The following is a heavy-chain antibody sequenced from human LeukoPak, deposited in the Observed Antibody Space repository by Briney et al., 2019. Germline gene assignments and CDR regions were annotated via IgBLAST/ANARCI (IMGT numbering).Heavy chain of an antibody. Sequence: GASVKVSCEASGYTFTSYDINWVRQATGQGPEWMGWMNPNSGNTGYAQKFQGRVTMTRNTSISTAYMELSSLRSEDTAVYYCARGHDILTGYYYDPFDYWGQGTLVTVSS. D-gene: IGHD3-9*01. CDR2: MNPNSGNT. CDR1: GYTFTSYD. J-gene: IGHJ4*02. CDR3: ARGHDILTGYYYDPFDY. V-gene: IGHV1-8*01.